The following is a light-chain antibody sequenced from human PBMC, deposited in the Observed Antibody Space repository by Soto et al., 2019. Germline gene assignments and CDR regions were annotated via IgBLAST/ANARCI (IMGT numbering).Light chain of an antibody. J-gene: IGLJ1*01. V-gene: IGLV2-14*01. CDR2: DVS. Sequence: QSALTQPASVSGSPGQSITISCTGTSSDVGGYNYVSWYQQHPGKAPKLMIYDVSYRPSGVSDRLSGSKSGNPASLTISGLQCEDESDYYCDSYTSGSSYVFGTGTKLTLL. CDR1: SSDVGGYNY. CDR3: DSYTSGSSYV.